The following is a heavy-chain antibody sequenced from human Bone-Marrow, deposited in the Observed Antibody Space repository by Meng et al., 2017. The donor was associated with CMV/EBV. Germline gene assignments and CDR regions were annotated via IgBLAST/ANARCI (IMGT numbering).Heavy chain of an antibody. CDR3: ASASLVLPAAYPLGP. J-gene: IGHJ5*02. Sequence: VSSFSSCCFCCRLLRLPPATGLGWIGYIYYSGSTNSLPSLKSRVTISVDTSKNHFSLELSSVTAADTAVYSFASASLVLPAAYPLGPWGQGTLVTVSS. V-gene: IGHV4-61*03. D-gene: IGHD2-2*01. CDR2: IYYSGST. CDR1: VSSFSSCCFC.